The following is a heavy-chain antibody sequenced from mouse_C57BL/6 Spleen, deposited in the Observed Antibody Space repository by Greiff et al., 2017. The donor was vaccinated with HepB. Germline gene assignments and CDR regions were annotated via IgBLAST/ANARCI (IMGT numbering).Heavy chain of an antibody. CDR2: IDPSDSYT. CDR1: GYTFTSYW. V-gene: IGHV1-50*01. J-gene: IGHJ4*01. Sequence: QVQLQQSGAELVKPGASVKLSCKASGYTFTSYWMQWVKQRPGQGLEWIGEIDPSDSYTNYNQKFKGKATLTVDTSSSTAYMQLSSLTSEDSAVYYCARKSKRGVYAMDYWGQGTSVTVSS. CDR3: ARKSKRGVYAMDY. D-gene: IGHD1-3*01.